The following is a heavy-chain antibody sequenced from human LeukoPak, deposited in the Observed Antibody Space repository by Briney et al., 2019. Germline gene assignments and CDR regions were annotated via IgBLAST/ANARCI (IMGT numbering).Heavy chain of an antibody. D-gene: IGHD6-19*01. Sequence: SQTLSLTCAISEDSVSSKIVAWNWIRQSPSRGLEWLGRTYYRSKWYYDYAVSMKSRITINPDTSKNQFSLQSNSVTPEDTALYYCATGAVADFDYWGQGTLVTVSS. CDR3: ATGAVADFDY. J-gene: IGHJ4*02. CDR2: TYYRSKWYY. V-gene: IGHV6-1*01. CDR1: EDSVSSKIVA.